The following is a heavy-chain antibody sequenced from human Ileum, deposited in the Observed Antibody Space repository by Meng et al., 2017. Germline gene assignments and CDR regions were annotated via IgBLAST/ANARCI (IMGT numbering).Heavy chain of an antibody. D-gene: IGHD3-10*01. CDR3: ARFYGSGTFEVHDY. CDR1: GGSVSSASYY. J-gene: IGHJ4*02. Sequence: QVQLQEAGPGLVRPSETLSLTCTVSGGSVSSASYYWSWIRQPPGKGLEWIGLIHYSGSRNYNPSLKSRVTMSVDTSKNQVSLRLTSVTAADTAVYYCARFYGSGTFEVHDYWGQGTLVTVSS. CDR2: IHYSGSR. V-gene: IGHV4-61*01.